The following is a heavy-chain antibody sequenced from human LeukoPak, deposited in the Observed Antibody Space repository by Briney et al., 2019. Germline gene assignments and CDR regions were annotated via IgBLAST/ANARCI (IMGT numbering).Heavy chain of an antibody. Sequence: ASVKVSCKASGGTFSSYAISWVRQAPGQGLEWMGGIIPIFGTANYAQKFQGRVTITADESTSTAYMELSSLRSEDTAVYYCARDARRITIFGVVTFFDYWGQGTLVTVSS. V-gene: IGHV1-69*13. CDR3: ARDARRITIFGVVTFFDY. CDR2: IIPIFGTA. J-gene: IGHJ4*02. CDR1: GGTFSSYA. D-gene: IGHD3-3*01.